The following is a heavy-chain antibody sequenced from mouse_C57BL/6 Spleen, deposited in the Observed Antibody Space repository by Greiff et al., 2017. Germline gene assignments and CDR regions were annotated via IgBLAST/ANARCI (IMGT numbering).Heavy chain of an antibody. CDR1: GYSFTGYY. CDR3: ARSDPRFAY. Sequence: EVKLMESGPELVKPGASVKISCKASGYSFTGYYMNWVKQSPEKSLEWIGEINPSTGGTTYNQKFKAKATLTVDKSSSTAYMQLKSLTSEDSAVYYCARSDPRFAYWGQGTLVTVSA. CDR2: INPSTGGT. J-gene: IGHJ3*01. V-gene: IGHV1-42*01.